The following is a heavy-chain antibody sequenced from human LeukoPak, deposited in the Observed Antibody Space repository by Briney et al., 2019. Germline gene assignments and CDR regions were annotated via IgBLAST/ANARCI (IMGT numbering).Heavy chain of an antibody. CDR2: ISWNSGDL. J-gene: IGHJ4*02. CDR1: GFTFVDYA. V-gene: IGHV3-9*01. D-gene: IGHD6-19*01. CDR3: ARAVAGTGAFDY. Sequence: GGSLRLSCAASGFTFVDYAMHWVRQPPGKGLEWVSGISWNSGDLGYADSVRGRFTISRDNAKHSLYLQMNSLRAEDTAVYYCARAVAGTGAFDYWGQGTLVTVSS.